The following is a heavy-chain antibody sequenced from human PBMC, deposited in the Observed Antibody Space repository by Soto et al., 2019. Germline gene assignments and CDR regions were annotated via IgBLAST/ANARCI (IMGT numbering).Heavy chain of an antibody. V-gene: IGHV1-18*01. J-gene: IGHJ4*02. D-gene: IGHD1-1*01. CDR1: GYGFTTYG. CDR3: XXGRYGDY. Sequence: QVHLVQSGAEVKKPGASVKVSCKGSGYGFTTYGITWVRQAPGQGLEWMAWISAHNGNTNYAQKLQGRVTVTRDTSTXXXXMXXXXXXXXXXXXXXXXXGRYGDYWGQGALVTVSS. CDR2: ISAHNGNT.